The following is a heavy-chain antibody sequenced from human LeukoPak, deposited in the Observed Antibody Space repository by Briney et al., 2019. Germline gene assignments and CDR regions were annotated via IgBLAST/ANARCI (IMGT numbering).Heavy chain of an antibody. CDR1: GFTFSSYA. CDR3: AKREGYGSIDY. J-gene: IGHJ4*02. Sequence: PGGSLRLSCAASGFTFSSYAMSWFRQAPGKGPEWVSGISGSGDSTYYADSVKGRFTISRDNSRATLYLHMNSLRAEDTAVYYCAKREGYGSIDYWGQGTLVTVSS. V-gene: IGHV3-23*01. CDR2: ISGSGDST. D-gene: IGHD3-16*01.